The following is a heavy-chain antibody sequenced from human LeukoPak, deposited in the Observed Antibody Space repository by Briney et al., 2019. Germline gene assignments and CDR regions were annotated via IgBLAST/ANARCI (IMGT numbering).Heavy chain of an antibody. CDR2: VVGNGGTT. CDR1: GFTFNTYT. CDR3: ARERAFYYFDY. Sequence: GGSLRLSCAASGFTFNTYTIHWVRQAPGKGLEYVSAVVGNGGTTYYANSVKGRFTISRDNSKNTVYLQMGSLRAEDTAVYYCARERAFYYFDYWGQGALVTVSS. J-gene: IGHJ4*02. V-gene: IGHV3-64*01.